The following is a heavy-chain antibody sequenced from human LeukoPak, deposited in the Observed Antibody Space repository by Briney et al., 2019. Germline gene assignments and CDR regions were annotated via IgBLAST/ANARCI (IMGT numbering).Heavy chain of an antibody. V-gene: IGHV4-61*01. Sequence: PSETLSLTCTVSGGSVSSGSYYWSWIRQPPGKGLERIGYIYYSGSTNYNPSLKSRVTISVDTSKNQFSLKLSSVTAADTAVYYCARGRTSIAVDGTGIYYYYGMDVWGQGTTVTVSS. D-gene: IGHD6-19*01. J-gene: IGHJ6*02. CDR1: GGSVSSGSYY. CDR3: ARGRTSIAVDGTGIYYYYGMDV. CDR2: IYYSGST.